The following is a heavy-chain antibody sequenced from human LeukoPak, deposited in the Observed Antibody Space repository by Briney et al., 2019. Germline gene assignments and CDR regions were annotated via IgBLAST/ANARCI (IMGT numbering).Heavy chain of an antibody. D-gene: IGHD1-1*01. CDR1: CGSISSGDYW. J-gene: IGHJ4*02. CDR3: ARTIGTFDY. CDR2: IYYSATT. Sequence: SQTLSLTCTVSCGSISSGDYWWSWIRQPPGKGLEWIGYIYYSATTYYNPSLKSRVTISVDTSKNQFSLKLSSVTAADTAVYYCARTIGTFDYWGQGTLVTVSS. V-gene: IGHV4-30-4*01.